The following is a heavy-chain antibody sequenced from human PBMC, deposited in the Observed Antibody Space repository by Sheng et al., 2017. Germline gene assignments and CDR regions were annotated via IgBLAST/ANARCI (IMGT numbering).Heavy chain of an antibody. CDR3: ARDSVQVYNWNDGAGFDY. Sequence: QVQLVQSGAEVKKPGSSVKVSCKASGGTFSSYAISWVRQAPGQGLEWMGGIIPILGIANYAQKFQGRVTITADKSTSTAYMELSSLRSEDTAVYYCARDSVQVYNWNDGAGFDYWGQGTLVTVSS. CDR2: IIPILGIA. D-gene: IGHD1-20*01. J-gene: IGHJ4*02. V-gene: IGHV1-69*10. CDR1: GGTFSSYA.